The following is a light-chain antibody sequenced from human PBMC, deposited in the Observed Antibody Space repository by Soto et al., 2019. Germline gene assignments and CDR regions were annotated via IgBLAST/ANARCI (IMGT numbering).Light chain of an antibody. CDR3: QQYQSLT. V-gene: IGKV3-20*01. CDR1: HIINNNY. J-gene: IGKJ4*01. Sequence: EIVLTQSPGTLSLSPGEGAILSCRASHIINNNYLAWYQQKPGQAPRLLIHGASSRVTGIPDRFSGSGSGTDFTLTITRLEPEDFAVYYCQQYQSLTFGGGTKVDIK. CDR2: GAS.